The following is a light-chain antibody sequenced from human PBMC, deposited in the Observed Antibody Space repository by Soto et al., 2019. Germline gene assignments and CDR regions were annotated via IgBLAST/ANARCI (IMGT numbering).Light chain of an antibody. V-gene: IGLV2-14*01. CDR1: SGDVCAYNF. CDR3: GSYTTINTMI. CDR2: DVT. J-gene: IGLJ2*01. Sequence: QSALTQPASVSGSPGQSITISCAGTSGDVCAYNFVTWFQQHPGKVPKLIIYDVTDRPSGVSDRFSGSKSGNTASLTISGLLAEDEADYYCGSYTTINTMIFGGGTKVTVL.